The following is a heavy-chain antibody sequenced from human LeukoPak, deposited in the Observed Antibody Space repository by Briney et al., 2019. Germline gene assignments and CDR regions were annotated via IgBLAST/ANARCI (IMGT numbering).Heavy chain of an antibody. V-gene: IGHV4-61*02. CDR1: SDSLRSGSYF. CDR2: IHSDGLA. CDR3: ARDRQLGWFGP. Sequence: SGALSVTRMVSSDSLRSGSYFWAWIRQSAGEGLEWIGRIHSDGLANYNPPLRSRVPISVDTSNNQFSLKVKSGTAADTAPYYCARDRQLGWFGPWGQGILVTVSS. J-gene: IGHJ5*02. D-gene: IGHD3-16*01.